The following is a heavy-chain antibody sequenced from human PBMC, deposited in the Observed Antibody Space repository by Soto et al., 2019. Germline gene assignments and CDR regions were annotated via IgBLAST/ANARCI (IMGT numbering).Heavy chain of an antibody. CDR1: GGPISSYY. CDR2: MYYSGGT. D-gene: IGHD1-26*01. CDR3: ARDWWSGSRYYYYGMDV. J-gene: IGHJ6*02. Sequence: SETLSLTCTVSGGPISSYYWSWIRQAPGKGLEWIGYMYYSGGTNSNPSLKSRVTISVDTSNNQLSLKLSSVTAADTAVYYCARDWWSGSRYYYYGMDVWGQRTTVTVSS. V-gene: IGHV4-59*01.